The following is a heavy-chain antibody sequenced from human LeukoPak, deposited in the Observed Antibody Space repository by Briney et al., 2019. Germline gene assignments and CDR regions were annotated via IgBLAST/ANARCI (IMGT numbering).Heavy chain of an antibody. CDR1: GGSISSYY. CDR3: ARDVCFEVNKINNWFDP. V-gene: IGHV4-4*07. D-gene: IGHD2-15*01. CDR2: IYTSGST. J-gene: IGHJ5*02. Sequence: SETLSLTCTVSGGSISSYYWSWIRQPARKGLEWIGRIYTSGSTNYNPSLKSRVTMSVDTSKNQFSLKLSSVTAADTAVYYCARDVCFEVNKINNWFDPWGQGTLVTVSS.